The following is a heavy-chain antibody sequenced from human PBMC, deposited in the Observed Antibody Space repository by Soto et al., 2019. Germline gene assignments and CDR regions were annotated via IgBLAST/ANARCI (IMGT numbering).Heavy chain of an antibody. J-gene: IGHJ6*02. V-gene: IGHV1-69*02. CDR2: IIPILGIP. CDR3: ARFRGSYGMDV. CDR1: GGTLSSYT. D-gene: IGHD3-10*01. Sequence: QVQLVQSGAEVKKPGSSVKVSCKASGGTLSSYTISWVRQAPGQGLEWMGRIIPILGIPNYAQKFQGRVTITADKSTSTAYMELSSLRSEDTAVYYCARFRGSYGMDVWGQGTTVTVSS.